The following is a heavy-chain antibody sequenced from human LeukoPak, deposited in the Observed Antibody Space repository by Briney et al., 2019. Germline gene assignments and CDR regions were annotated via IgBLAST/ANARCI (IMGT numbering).Heavy chain of an antibody. Sequence: PSQTLSLTCAVSGGSISSGGYSWSWIRQPPGKGLEWIGYIYHSGSTYYNPSLKSRVTISVDRSKNQFSLKLSSVTAADTAVYYCARFSGSYQPTKYFQHWGQGTLVTVSS. J-gene: IGHJ1*01. V-gene: IGHV4-30-2*01. CDR3: ARFSGSYQPTKYFQH. D-gene: IGHD1-26*01. CDR2: IYHSGST. CDR1: GGSISSGGYS.